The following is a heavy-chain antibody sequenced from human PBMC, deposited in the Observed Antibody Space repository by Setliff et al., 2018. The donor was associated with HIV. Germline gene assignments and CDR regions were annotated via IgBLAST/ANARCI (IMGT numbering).Heavy chain of an antibody. Sequence: PSETLSLTCTVSGGSVSSGFYYWSWIRQHPGKGLEWIGYIYYSGSTYYNPSLKSRVSMSVDTSKNQFSLKMSSVTAADTAVYYCARAPTGPSYYPWYFDLWGRGTLVT. CDR2: IYYSGST. CDR3: ARAPTGPSYYPWYFDL. J-gene: IGHJ2*01. D-gene: IGHD2-21*01. CDR1: GGSVSSGFYY. V-gene: IGHV4-31*02.